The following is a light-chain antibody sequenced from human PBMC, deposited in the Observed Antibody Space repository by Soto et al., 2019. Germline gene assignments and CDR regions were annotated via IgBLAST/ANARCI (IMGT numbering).Light chain of an antibody. CDR3: HQYGGSPHT. CDR2: GAS. CDR1: QSVSNY. V-gene: IGKV3-20*01. J-gene: IGKJ1*01. Sequence: EIVLTQSPGTLSLSPGERATLSCRASQSVSNYLAWYQRKPGQAPRLLIYGASSRATGIPDRFSGSGSGTDFTLTISRLEPEDFAVYYCHQYGGSPHTFGQGTKVAIK.